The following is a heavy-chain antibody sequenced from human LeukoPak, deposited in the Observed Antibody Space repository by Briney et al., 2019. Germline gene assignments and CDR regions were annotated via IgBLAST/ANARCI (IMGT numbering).Heavy chain of an antibody. V-gene: IGHV1-18*01. CDR1: GYIFTSYG. J-gene: IGHJ5*02. CDR2: ISTNDGNT. Sequence: GASVKVSCKASGYIFTSYGVSWVRQAPGQGLEWLGWISTNDGNTNYAQKFQDRITMTTDTSTNTAYMELKSRRSDDTAVFYCARDKEITNNWFDPWGQGTLVTVSS. D-gene: IGHD3-10*01. CDR3: ARDKEITNNWFDP.